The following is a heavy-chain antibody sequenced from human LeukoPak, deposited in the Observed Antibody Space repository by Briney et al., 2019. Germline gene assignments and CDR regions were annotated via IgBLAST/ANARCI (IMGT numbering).Heavy chain of an antibody. CDR2: IYYSGST. J-gene: IGHJ5*02. Sequence: PSETLSLTCTVSGGSNSSSSYYWGWIRQPPGKGLEWIGSIYYSGSTYYNPSLKSRVTMSVDTSKNQFSLKLSSVTAADTAVYYCAREWQQQLVVDPWGQGTLVTVSS. CDR3: AREWQQQLVVDP. D-gene: IGHD6-13*01. CDR1: GGSNSSSSYY. V-gene: IGHV4-39*07.